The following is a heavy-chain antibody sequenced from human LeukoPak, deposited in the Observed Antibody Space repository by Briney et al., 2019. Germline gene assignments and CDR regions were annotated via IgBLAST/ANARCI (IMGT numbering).Heavy chain of an antibody. CDR2: IYYSGST. J-gene: IGHJ4*02. V-gene: IGHV4-39*01. D-gene: IGHD1-7*01. CDR1: GGSISSSSYY. CDR3: ARISSMRSRNYHFDY. Sequence: SETLSLTCTVSGGSISSSSYYWGWIRQPPGKGLEWIGSIYYSGSTYYNPSLKSRVTISVDTSKNQFSLKLSSVTAADTAVYYCARISSMRSRNYHFDYWGQGTLVTVSS.